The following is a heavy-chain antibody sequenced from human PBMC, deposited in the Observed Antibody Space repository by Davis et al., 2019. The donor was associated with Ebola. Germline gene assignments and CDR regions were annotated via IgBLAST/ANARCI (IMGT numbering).Heavy chain of an antibody. Sequence: ASVKVSCKTSGYTFTNYAIHWVRQAPGQRLEWMGWINAGNGDTKYSQKFQGRVTITRDTPASTAYMELSSLRSEDTAVYYCARDLPVLRYFDSHAPSASGWGQGTLVTVSS. CDR1: GYTFTNYA. CDR2: INAGNGDT. V-gene: IGHV1-3*01. CDR3: ARDLPVLRYFDSHAPSASG. D-gene: IGHD3-9*01. J-gene: IGHJ4*02.